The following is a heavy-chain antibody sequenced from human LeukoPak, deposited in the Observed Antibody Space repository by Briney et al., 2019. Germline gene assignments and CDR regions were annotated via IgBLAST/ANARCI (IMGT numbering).Heavy chain of an antibody. CDR1: GFTFSSYW. V-gene: IGHV3-74*01. J-gene: IGHJ4*02. Sequence: GGSLRLSCAASGFTFSSYWMHWVRHAPGKGLGWVSRINSDGSSTSYADSVKGRFTISRDNAKNTLYLQMNSLRAEDTAVYYCARDLTSEYYFDYWGQGTLVTVSS. CDR2: INSDGSST. CDR3: ARDLTSEYYFDY. D-gene: IGHD2-2*01.